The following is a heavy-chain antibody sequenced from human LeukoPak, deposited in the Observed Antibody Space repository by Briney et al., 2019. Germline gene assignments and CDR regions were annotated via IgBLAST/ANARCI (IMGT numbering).Heavy chain of an antibody. J-gene: IGHJ5*01. CDR3: ARHLDGKGSFDF. V-gene: IGHV3-74*01. Sequence: GGSLRLSCAASGFNFASRWMHWVRQVPGKGLVWVSRISSDGSDTTYADSVKGRFTISRDNVKKIVYLQMRSLRVEDTAVYYCARHLDGKGSFDFWGQGTLVTVSS. D-gene: IGHD4-23*01. CDR2: ISSDGSDT. CDR1: GFNFASRW.